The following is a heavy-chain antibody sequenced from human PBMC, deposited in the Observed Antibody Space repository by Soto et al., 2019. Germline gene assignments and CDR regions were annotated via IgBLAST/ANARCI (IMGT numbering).Heavy chain of an antibody. CDR2: INSDGSST. J-gene: IGHJ4*02. Sequence: PGGSLRLSCAASGFTFSSYCMHWVRQAPGKGLVWVSRINSDGSSTSYADSVKGRFTISRDNAKNTLYLQMNSLRAEDTAVYYCARDPQYYYDSSGYYSDPWGQGTLVTVSS. CDR1: GFTFSSYC. D-gene: IGHD3-22*01. CDR3: ARDPQYYYDSSGYYSDP. V-gene: IGHV3-74*01.